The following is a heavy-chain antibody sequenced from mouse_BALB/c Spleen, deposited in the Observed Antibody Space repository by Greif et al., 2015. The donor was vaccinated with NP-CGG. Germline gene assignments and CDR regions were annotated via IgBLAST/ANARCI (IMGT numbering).Heavy chain of an antibody. J-gene: IGHJ2*01. CDR3: ARCTTDYFDY. Sequence: QVQLQQPGPELVKPGASVKMSCKASGYTFTDYVISWVKQRTSQGLEWIGEIYPGSGSTYYNEKFKGKATLTADKSSNTAYMQLSSLTSEDSAVYFCARCTTDYFDYWGQGTTLTVSS. V-gene: IGHV1-77*01. CDR1: GYTFTDYV. D-gene: IGHD1-1*01. CDR2: IYPGSGST.